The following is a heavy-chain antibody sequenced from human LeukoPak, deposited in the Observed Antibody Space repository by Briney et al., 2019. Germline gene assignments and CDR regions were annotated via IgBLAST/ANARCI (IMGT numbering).Heavy chain of an antibody. CDR1: GFTFASYW. CDR2: IMQVGGEK. D-gene: IGHD3-16*02. V-gene: IGHV3-7*05. Sequence: GGSLRLSCAASGFTFASYWMTWVRQAPGKGLEWVANIMQVGGEKYYVDSVKGRFTISRDNAKNSLYLQMNSLRAEDTAVFYCARGLRTMVAFGGVIVDYWGQGTLVTVSS. J-gene: IGHJ4*02. CDR3: ARGLRTMVAFGGVIVDY.